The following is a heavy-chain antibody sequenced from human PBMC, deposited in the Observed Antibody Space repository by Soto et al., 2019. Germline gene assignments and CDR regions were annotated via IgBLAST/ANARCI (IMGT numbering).Heavy chain of an antibody. CDR1: GGTFSSYA. CDR3: ASSRKDYYYYGMDV. D-gene: IGHD6-13*01. Sequence: QVQLVQSGAEVKKPGSSVKVSCKASGGTFSSYAISWVRQAPGQGLEWMGGIIPIFGTPNYAQKFQGRVPXTADESTSTAYMELSSLRSEDTAVYYCASSRKDYYYYGMDVWGQGTTVTVSS. CDR2: IIPIFGTP. V-gene: IGHV1-69*12. J-gene: IGHJ6*02.